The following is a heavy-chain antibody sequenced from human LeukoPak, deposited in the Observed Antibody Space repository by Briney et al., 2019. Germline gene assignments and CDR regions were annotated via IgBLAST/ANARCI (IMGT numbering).Heavy chain of an antibody. Sequence: PGGSLRLSCAASGFTFSSYSMNWVRQAPGKGLEWVSSISSSSSYIYYADSVEGRFTISRDNAKNSLYLQMNSLRAEDTAVYYCARASLGALGYDFWSGYPFDYWGQGTLVTVSS. CDR3: ARASLGALGYDFWSGYPFDY. V-gene: IGHV3-21*01. J-gene: IGHJ4*02. CDR1: GFTFSSYS. D-gene: IGHD3-3*01. CDR2: ISSSSSYI.